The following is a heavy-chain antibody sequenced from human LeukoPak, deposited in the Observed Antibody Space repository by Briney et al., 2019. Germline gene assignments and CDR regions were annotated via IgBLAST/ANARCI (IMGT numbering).Heavy chain of an antibody. J-gene: IGHJ3*02. Sequence: SVKVSCKASGYTFTSYAISWVRQAPGQGLEWMGRIIPILGIANYAQKFQGRVTITADKSTSTAYMELSSLRSEDTAVYYCARPQYDSSGYSYAFDIRGQGTMVTVSS. CDR1: GYTFTSYA. V-gene: IGHV1-69*04. CDR3: ARPQYDSSGYSYAFDI. D-gene: IGHD3-22*01. CDR2: IIPILGIA.